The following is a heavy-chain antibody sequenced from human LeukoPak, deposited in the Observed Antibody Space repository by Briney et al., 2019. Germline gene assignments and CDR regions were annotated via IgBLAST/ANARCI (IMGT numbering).Heavy chain of an antibody. Sequence: SETLSLTCTVSGGSISSHYWSWIRQPPGKGLEWIAYLFDSVNTKDNPSLQSRLTLSADTSKIQFSLRLSSVTAADAAVYYCATIKRGSIVGYFDFWGQGIKVTVSS. J-gene: IGHJ4*02. D-gene: IGHD5-18*01. CDR1: GGSISSHY. CDR3: ATIKRGSIVGYFDF. CDR2: LFDSVNT. V-gene: IGHV4-59*11.